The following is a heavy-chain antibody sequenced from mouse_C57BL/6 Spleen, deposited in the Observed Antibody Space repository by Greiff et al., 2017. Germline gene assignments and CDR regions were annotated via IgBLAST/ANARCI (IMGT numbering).Heavy chain of an antibody. Sequence: QVQLQQPGAELVKPGASVKMSCKASGYTFTSYWITWVKQRPGQGLEWIGDIYPGSGSTNYNQKFKDKATLTVDKSSSTAYMQLSSLTSEDSAVYYCARGVYAMDYWGQGTSVTVSS. CDR1: GYTFTSYW. V-gene: IGHV1-55*01. CDR2: IYPGSGST. J-gene: IGHJ4*01. CDR3: ARGVYAMDY.